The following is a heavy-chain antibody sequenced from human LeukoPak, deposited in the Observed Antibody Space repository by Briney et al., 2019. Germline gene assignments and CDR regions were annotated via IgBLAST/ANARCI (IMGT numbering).Heavy chain of an antibody. D-gene: IGHD3-10*01. J-gene: IGHJ3*02. CDR2: IIPIFGTA. CDR1: GGTFSSYA. V-gene: IGHV1-69*01. Sequence: ASVKVSCKASGGTFSSYAISWVRQAPGQGLEWMGGIIPIFGTANYAQKFQGRVTITADESTSTVYMELSSLRSEDTAVYYCARDWGGSDAFDIWGQGTMVTVSS. CDR3: ARDWGGSDAFDI.